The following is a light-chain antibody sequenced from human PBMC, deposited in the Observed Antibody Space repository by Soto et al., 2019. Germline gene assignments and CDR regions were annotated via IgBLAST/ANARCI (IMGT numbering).Light chain of an antibody. Sequence: EVVLTQSPATLSLSPGERATLSCRASQSVGTFLAWYQQKSGQAPRIIIYDASNRAPGVPGRFSGTGSGTDFAPTISSVGPEDLAFYYCQPRPNGPRIFDQGTKLEIK. V-gene: IGKV3-11*01. CDR1: QSVGTF. J-gene: IGKJ2*01. CDR3: QPRPNGPRI. CDR2: DAS.